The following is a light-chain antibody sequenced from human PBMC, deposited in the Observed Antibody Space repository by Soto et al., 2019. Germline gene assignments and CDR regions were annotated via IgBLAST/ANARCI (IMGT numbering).Light chain of an antibody. CDR1: QSVSSY. CDR2: GTS. CDR3: QQYGSSPWT. J-gene: IGKJ1*01. V-gene: IGKV3-20*01. Sequence: EIVLTQFPATLSLSPGEGATLSCRASQSVSSYLAWYQQKRGQAPRLLIHGTSRRATDIPDRFSGSGSGTDFTLTINRLEPEDFAMYFCQQYGSSPWTFGQGTKVDIK.